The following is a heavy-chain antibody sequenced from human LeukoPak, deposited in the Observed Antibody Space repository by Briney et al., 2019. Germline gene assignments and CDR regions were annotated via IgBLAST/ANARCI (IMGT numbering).Heavy chain of an antibody. J-gene: IGHJ4*02. Sequence: ASVKVSCKASGYTFTSYGISWVRQAPGQGLEWMGWISAYNGNTNYAQKLQGRVTMTTDTSTSTAYMELRSLRSEDTAVYYCAKEGIGEKGVGFDYWGQGTLVTVSS. D-gene: IGHD2/OR15-2a*01. V-gene: IGHV1-18*01. CDR2: ISAYNGNT. CDR3: AKEGIGEKGVGFDY. CDR1: GYTFTSYG.